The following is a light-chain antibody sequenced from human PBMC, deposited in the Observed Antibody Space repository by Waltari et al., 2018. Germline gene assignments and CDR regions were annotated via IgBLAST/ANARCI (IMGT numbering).Light chain of an antibody. J-gene: IGLJ3*02. CDR3: QLWDYTTDHWV. CDR1: NIGSKS. Sequence: SFVLTQTPSVSVAPGNTARITCGGDNIGSKSVHWYQQKPGQAPVLVVHDDRARAPGVPERMSGSTSGNTATLTISSVDVGDEGDYYCQLWDYTTDHWVFGGGTKLTVL. CDR2: DDR. V-gene: IGLV3-21*03.